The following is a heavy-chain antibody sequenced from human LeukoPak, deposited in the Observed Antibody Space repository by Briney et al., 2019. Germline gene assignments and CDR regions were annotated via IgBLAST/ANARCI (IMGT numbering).Heavy chain of an antibody. V-gene: IGHV1-2*02. D-gene: IGHD3-10*01. CDR3: ARDSGSGSYYKDYYYYYMDV. Sequence: GASVKVSCKASGYTFTGYYMHWVRQAPGQRLEWMGWINPNSGGTNYAQKFQGRVTMTRDTSISTAYMELSRLRSDDTAVYYCARDSGSGSYYKDYYYYYMDVWGKGTTVTVSS. J-gene: IGHJ6*03. CDR1: GYTFTGYY. CDR2: INPNSGGT.